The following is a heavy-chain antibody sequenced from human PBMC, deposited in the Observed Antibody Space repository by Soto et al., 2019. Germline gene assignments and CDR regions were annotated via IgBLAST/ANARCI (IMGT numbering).Heavy chain of an antibody. J-gene: IGHJ6*02. CDR2: IRSKANSYAT. CDR3: TRTWDARYYYYYGMDV. Sequence: GGSLRLSCAASGFTFSGSAMQWVRQASGKGLEWVGRIRSKANSYATAYAASVKGRFTISRDDSKNTAYLQMNSLKTEDTAVYYCTRTWDARYYYYYGMDVWGQGTTVTVSS. CDR1: GFTFSGSA. D-gene: IGHD1-26*01. V-gene: IGHV3-73*01.